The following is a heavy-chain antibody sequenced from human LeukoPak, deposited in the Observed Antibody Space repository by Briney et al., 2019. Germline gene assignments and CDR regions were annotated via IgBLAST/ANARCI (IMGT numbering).Heavy chain of an antibody. V-gene: IGHV1-18*01. CDR3: ARGRSYDYVWGSFRLGADFDY. CDR1: GYTFTSYV. D-gene: IGHD3-16*02. CDR2: ISAYNGDT. Sequence: GASVKVSCKASGYTFTSYVISWVRQAPGQGLEWMGWISAYNGDTNYAQKLQGRVTMTTDTSTSTAYMELRSLRSDDTAVYYCARGRSYDYVWGSFRLGADFDYWGQGTLVTVSS. J-gene: IGHJ4*02.